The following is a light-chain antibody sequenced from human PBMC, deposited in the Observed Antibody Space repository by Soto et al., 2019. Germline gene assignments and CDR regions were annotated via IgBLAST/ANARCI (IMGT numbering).Light chain of an antibody. CDR3: QQGDSFPIG. J-gene: IGKJ5*01. V-gene: IGKV1-12*01. CDR2: AAS. Sequence: DLQMTQSPSSVSASVGDRVTITCRASQDIGSWLAWYQQKLGKAPDLLIYAASSLQSWVPSRFYGSGSETDFTLTIRSLQTEDFATCYCQQGDSFPIGFSQGTLLEI. CDR1: QDIGSW.